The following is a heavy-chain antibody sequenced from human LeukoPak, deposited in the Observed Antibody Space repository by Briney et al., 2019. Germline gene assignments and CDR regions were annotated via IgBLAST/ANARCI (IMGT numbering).Heavy chain of an antibody. D-gene: IGHD3-3*01. Sequence: GASVKVSCKASGYTFTSYYMHWVRQAPGQGLEWMGIINPSGGSTSYAQKFQGRVTMTRDTSTSTVYMELSSLRSEGTAVYYCARGHYDFWSGWSPPDYWGQGTLVTVSS. J-gene: IGHJ4*02. CDR1: GYTFTSYY. V-gene: IGHV1-46*01. CDR2: INPSGGST. CDR3: ARGHYDFWSGWSPPDY.